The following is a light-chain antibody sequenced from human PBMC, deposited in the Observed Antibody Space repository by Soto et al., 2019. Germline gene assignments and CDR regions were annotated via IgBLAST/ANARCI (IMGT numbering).Light chain of an antibody. CDR3: QHYDHLPPLS. CDR1: KDIKNY. V-gene: IGKV1-33*01. Sequence: DIQMTQSRSSLSASVGDRVTITCQPSKDIKNYLNWYQQKPGKAPNLLIYDASNLKTGVPSRFSGSGSGTHFTFTISSLQPEDIATYYCQHYDHLPPLSFGGGTKVEIK. CDR2: DAS. J-gene: IGKJ4*01.